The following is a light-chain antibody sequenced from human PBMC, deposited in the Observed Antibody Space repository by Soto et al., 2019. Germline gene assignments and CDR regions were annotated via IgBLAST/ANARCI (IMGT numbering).Light chain of an antibody. Sequence: EIQMTFSPYPAYTSVRDRVTHTSWASQTISSWLAWYQQKPGKAPKLLIYKASTLKSGVPSRFSGSGSGTEFTLTISSLQPDDFATYYCQQDNSYSAAFGQGTKVEIK. J-gene: IGKJ1*01. CDR3: QQDNSYSAA. CDR1: QTISSW. CDR2: KAS. V-gene: IGKV1-5*03.